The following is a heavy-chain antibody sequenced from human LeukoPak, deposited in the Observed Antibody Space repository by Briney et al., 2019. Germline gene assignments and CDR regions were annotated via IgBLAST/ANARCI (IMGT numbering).Heavy chain of an antibody. CDR1: GFTFSSYE. CDR3: ARESITMVRGHNWFDP. Sequence: GGSLRLSCAASGFTFSSYEMNWVRQAPGKGLEWVSYISSSGSTIYYADSVKGRFTISRDSAKNSLYLQMNSLRAEDTAVYYCARESITMVRGHNWFDPWGQGTLVTVSS. CDR2: ISSSGSTI. J-gene: IGHJ5*02. D-gene: IGHD3-10*01. V-gene: IGHV3-48*03.